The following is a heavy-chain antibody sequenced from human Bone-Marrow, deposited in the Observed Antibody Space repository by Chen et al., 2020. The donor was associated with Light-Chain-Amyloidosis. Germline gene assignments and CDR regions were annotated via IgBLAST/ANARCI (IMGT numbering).Heavy chain of an antibody. Sequence: EVQLVESAGGLVQPGGSLRLSCAASGFPFSTYWMSWVRQPPGKGLEWVANIKQDGREIHYVDSVKGRFTVSRDNAKNSLYLQMNTLRADDTAVYYCARGDYYGYLDAFDIWGQGTMVTVSS. D-gene: IGHD3-10*01. J-gene: IGHJ3*02. CDR3: ARGDYYGYLDAFDI. CDR2: IKQDGREI. CDR1: GFPFSTYW. V-gene: IGHV3-7*01.